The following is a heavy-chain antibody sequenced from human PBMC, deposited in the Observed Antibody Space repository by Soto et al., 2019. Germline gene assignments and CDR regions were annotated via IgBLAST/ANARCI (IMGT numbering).Heavy chain of an antibody. Sequence: QVQLQESGPGLVTPSQTLSLTCSVSGGSISSGGDYWTWIRQHPGEVLEWIVYSYYTGGNYYTPSLKSRVTISLDKSNNQFSVKLNSVTAADTAVYYCARVRGSNYPHYYMDVWGKGTTVTVSS. CDR1: GGSISSGGDY. CDR3: ARVRGSNYPHYYMDV. D-gene: IGHD1-26*01. J-gene: IGHJ6*03. V-gene: IGHV4-31*03. CDR2: SYYTGGN.